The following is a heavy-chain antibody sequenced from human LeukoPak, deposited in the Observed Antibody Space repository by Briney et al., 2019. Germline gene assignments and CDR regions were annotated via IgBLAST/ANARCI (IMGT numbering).Heavy chain of an antibody. CDR3: ARVCSSIDGDYVDWFDP. V-gene: IGHV4-34*01. CDR2: INHSGST. J-gene: IGHJ5*02. CDR1: GGSFSGYY. D-gene: IGHD4-17*01. Sequence: SETLSLTCAVYGGSFSGYYWSWIRQPPGKGLEWIGEINHSGSTNYNPSLKSRVTISVDTSKNQFSLKLSSVTAADTAVYYCARVCSSIDGDYVDWFDPWGQGTLVTVSS.